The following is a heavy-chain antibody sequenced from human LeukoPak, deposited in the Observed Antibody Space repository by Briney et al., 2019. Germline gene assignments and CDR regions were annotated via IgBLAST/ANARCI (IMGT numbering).Heavy chain of an antibody. Sequence: ASVKVSCKASGYTFTSYGISCVGPAPGRGGEGMGWISAYNGKTNYAQKLLGRVTMTTDTSTCKAHVELRSLRSEDTAVDYRCDGLRRGVDYWGQGTLVTVSS. J-gene: IGHJ4*02. CDR2: ISAYNGKT. D-gene: IGHD5-12*01. CDR3: CDGLRRGVDY. V-gene: IGHV1-18*01. CDR1: GYTFTSYG.